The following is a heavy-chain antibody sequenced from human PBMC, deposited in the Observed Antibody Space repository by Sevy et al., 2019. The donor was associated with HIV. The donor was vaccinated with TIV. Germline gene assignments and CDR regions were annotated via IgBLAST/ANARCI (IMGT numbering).Heavy chain of an antibody. CDR1: GFTFSKYS. CDR3: AGEGCTKPHDY. Sequence: GGSLRLSCEASGFTFSKYSMSWVRQAPGKGLEWVSTFSFGCGRINYADSVKGRFTISRADSKNTLYLQMNSLRAEDTAVYYCAGEGCTKPHDYWGQGTLVTVSS. J-gene: IGHJ4*02. D-gene: IGHD2-8*01. CDR2: FSFGCGRI. V-gene: IGHV3-23*01.